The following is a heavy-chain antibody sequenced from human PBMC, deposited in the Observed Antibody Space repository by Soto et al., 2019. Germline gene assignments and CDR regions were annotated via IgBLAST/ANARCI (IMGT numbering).Heavy chain of an antibody. CDR1: GGSISSGGYY. CDR2: IYYSGST. CDR3: AWTQLTYSSRWFPFEY. V-gene: IGHV4-31*03. D-gene: IGHD6-13*01. Sequence: SETLSLTCTVSGGSISSGGYYWSWIRQHPGKGLEWIGYIYYSGSTYYNPSLKSRVTISVDTSKNQFSLKLSSVTAADTAVYYCAWTQLTYSSRWFPFEYWGQGTLVTVSS. J-gene: IGHJ4*02.